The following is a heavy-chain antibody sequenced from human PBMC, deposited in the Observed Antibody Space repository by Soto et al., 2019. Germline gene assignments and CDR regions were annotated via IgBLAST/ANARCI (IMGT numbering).Heavy chain of an antibody. V-gene: IGHV3-23*01. CDR1: GFIFSSYA. J-gene: IGHJ4*02. Sequence: EVQLLEFGGGLVRPGGSLRLSCAASGFIFSSYAMHWVRQAPGKGLEWVSGISGHGGDIYYADSVKGRFTIFRDPATSELYLQMDSLRADDTAVYYCAREDGGGPFDFWGQGTLVTVSS. CDR2: ISGHGGDI. D-gene: IGHD2-15*01. CDR3: AREDGGGPFDF.